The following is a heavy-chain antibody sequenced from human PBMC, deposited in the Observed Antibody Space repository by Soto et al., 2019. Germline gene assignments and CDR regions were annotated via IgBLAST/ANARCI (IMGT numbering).Heavy chain of an antibody. J-gene: IGHJ6*02. V-gene: IGHV3-23*01. D-gene: IGHD2-2*01. CDR2: ISGSGGST. CDR1: GFTFSSYA. CDR3: GKGLEVIPGATLYHYYYGMDV. Sequence: GGSLRLSCAASGFTFSSYAMSWVRQAPGKGLEWVSGISGSGGSTYYADSVKGRFTISRDNSKNTLYLQMNSLRAEDSAVYYCGKGLEVIPGATLYHYYYGMDVWGQGTTVTVSS.